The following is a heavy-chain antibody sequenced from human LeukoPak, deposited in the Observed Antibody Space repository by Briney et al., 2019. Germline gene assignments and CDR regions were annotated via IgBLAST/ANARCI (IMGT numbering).Heavy chain of an antibody. CDR3: ARVGALLWFGELFDY. V-gene: IGHV1-2*02. CDR2: INPNSGGT. J-gene: IGHJ4*02. CDR1: GYTFTSYG. D-gene: IGHD3-10*01. Sequence: ASVKVSCKASGYTFTSYGISWVRQAPGQGLEWMGWINPNSGGTNYAQKFQGRVTMTRDTSISTAYMELSRLRSDDTAVYYCARVGALLWFGELFDYWGQGTLVTVSS.